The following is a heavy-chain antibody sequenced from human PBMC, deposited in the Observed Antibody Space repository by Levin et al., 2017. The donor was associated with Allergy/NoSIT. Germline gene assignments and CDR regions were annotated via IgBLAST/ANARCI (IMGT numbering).Heavy chain of an antibody. CDR3: ARGPGDFDL. CDR2: ISSDGSNT. CDR1: GFTFSSYW. Sequence: GGSLRLSCIVSGFTFSSYWMHWVRQAPGKGLVWVSRISSDGSNTGYADSVKGRFTISRDNAKNTLDLQMNSLRAEDTAVYYCARGPGDFDLWGRGTLVTVSS. J-gene: IGHJ2*01. V-gene: IGHV3-74*01. D-gene: IGHD1-14*01.